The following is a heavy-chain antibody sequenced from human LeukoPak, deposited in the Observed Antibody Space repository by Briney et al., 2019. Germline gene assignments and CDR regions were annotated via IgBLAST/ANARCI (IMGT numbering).Heavy chain of an antibody. CDR2: ISGSGDST. CDR1: GFTFSSYA. CDR3: AKAGAVVVVAAQYFDY. V-gene: IGHV3-23*01. Sequence: GGSLRLSCAASGFTFSSYAMSWVRQAPGKGLEWVSAISGSGDSTYYADSVKGRFTISRDNSKNTLYLQMNSRRAEDTAVYYCAKAGAVVVVAAQYFDYWGQGTLVTVSS. J-gene: IGHJ4*02. D-gene: IGHD2-15*01.